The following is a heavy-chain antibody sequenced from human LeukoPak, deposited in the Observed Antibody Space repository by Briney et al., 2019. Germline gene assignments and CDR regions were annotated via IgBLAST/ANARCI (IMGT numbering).Heavy chain of an antibody. D-gene: IGHD4-17*01. V-gene: IGHV3-23*01. Sequence: GGSLRLSCAASGFTFSSYAMSWVRQAPGKGLEWVSAISGSGGSTYYADSVKGRFTISGDNSKNTLYLQMNSLRAEDTAVYYCAKDLMADGDRNLYYFDYWGQGTLVTVSS. CDR1: GFTFSSYA. CDR3: AKDLMADGDRNLYYFDY. J-gene: IGHJ4*02. CDR2: ISGSGGST.